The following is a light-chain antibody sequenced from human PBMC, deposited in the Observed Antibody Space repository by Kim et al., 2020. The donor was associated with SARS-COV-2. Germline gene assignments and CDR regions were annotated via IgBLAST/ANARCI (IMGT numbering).Light chain of an antibody. CDR1: QSVRSNF. Sequence: PREMATPPCRATQSVRSNFLAWYRKKPGQAPRLLIYDASARATGIPDRFSGSGSGTDFTLVISRLEPEDFAVYYCQQYGTSPLTFGGGTKVDIK. CDR3: QQYGTSPLT. CDR2: DAS. J-gene: IGKJ4*01. V-gene: IGKV3-20*01.